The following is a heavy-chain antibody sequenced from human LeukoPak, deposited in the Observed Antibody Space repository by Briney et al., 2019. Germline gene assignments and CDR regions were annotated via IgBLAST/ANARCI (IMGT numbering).Heavy chain of an antibody. CDR2: INHSGSS. Sequence: SETLSLTCAVDGGSFSFYYWSWIRQTPGKGLEWIGEINHSGSSNYNPSLKSRVTISVDTSKNQFSLKLNSVTAADTAVYYCARRSQDFDFWGQGILDTVSA. V-gene: IGHV4-34*01. J-gene: IGHJ4*02. CDR1: GGSFSFYY. CDR3: ARRSQDFDF.